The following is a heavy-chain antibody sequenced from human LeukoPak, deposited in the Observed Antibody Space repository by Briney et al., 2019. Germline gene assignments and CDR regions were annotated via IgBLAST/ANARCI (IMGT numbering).Heavy chain of an antibody. D-gene: IGHD4-17*01. CDR2: IYYRGST. CDR1: GDSISSSSYY. J-gene: IGHJ1*01. CDR3: ARGTHGTTRRILNAEYFQH. Sequence: SETLSLTCTVSGDSISSSSYYWGWIRQPPGKGLEWIGSIYYRGSTYYNPSLKSRVTISVDTSKNQFSLKLSSVTAADTAVYYCARGTHGTTRRILNAEYFQHWGQGTLVTVSS. V-gene: IGHV4-39*01.